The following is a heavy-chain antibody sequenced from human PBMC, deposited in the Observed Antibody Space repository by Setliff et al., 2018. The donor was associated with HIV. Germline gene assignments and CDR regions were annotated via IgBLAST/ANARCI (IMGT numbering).Heavy chain of an antibody. V-gene: IGHV3-21*01. D-gene: IGHD3-22*01. CDR2: ISSSGNFI. CDR3: AKELAASGLGYFDS. CDR1: GFIFNAYT. J-gene: IGHJ4*02. Sequence: PGGSLRLSCAASGFIFNAYTMVWVRQAPGKGLEWVSSISSSGNFIYYTDSVKGRFTSSRDNAKNSLFLQMDSLRGEDTAVYYCAKELAASGLGYFDSWGRGILVTVSS.